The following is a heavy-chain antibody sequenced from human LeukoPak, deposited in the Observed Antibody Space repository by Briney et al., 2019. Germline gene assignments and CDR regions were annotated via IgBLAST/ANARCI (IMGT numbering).Heavy chain of an antibody. D-gene: IGHD4-23*01. V-gene: IGHV3-23*01. J-gene: IGHJ4*02. CDR3: ARDYGGVDY. Sequence: PGGSLRLSCTASGFTFSSYVMSWVRQAPGKGLEWVSAISASGGSTYYADSVKGRFTISRDNSKNTLYLQMNSLRAEDTAVYYCARDYGGVDYWGQGTLVTVSS. CDR1: GFTFSSYV. CDR2: ISASGGST.